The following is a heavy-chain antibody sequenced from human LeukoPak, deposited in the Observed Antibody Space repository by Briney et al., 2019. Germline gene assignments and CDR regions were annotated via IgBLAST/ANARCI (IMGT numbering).Heavy chain of an antibody. Sequence: GGSLRLSCAASGFTFSSYGMHWVRQAPGKGLEWVAFIRYDGSNKYYADSVKGRFTISRDSSKNTLYLQMNSLRAEDAAVYYCAKVGFKVVAKFDYWGQGTLVTVSS. D-gene: IGHD3-22*01. V-gene: IGHV3-30*02. CDR1: GFTFSSYG. J-gene: IGHJ4*02. CDR2: IRYDGSNK. CDR3: AKVGFKVVAKFDY.